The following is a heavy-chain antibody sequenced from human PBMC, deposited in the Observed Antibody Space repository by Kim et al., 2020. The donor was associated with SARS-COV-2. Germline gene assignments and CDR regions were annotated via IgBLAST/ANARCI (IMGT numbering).Heavy chain of an antibody. D-gene: IGHD6-13*01. J-gene: IGHJ3*02. CDR2: ISGSGGST. CDR1: GFTFSSYA. Sequence: GGSLRLSCAASGFTFSSYAMSWVRQAPGKGLEWVSAISGSGGSTYYADSVKGRFTISRDNSKNTLYLQMNSLRAEDTAVYYCAKDRITYSSSWYRGLLDAVDIWGQGRMVTASS. CDR3: AKDRITYSSSWYRGLLDAVDI. V-gene: IGHV3-23*01.